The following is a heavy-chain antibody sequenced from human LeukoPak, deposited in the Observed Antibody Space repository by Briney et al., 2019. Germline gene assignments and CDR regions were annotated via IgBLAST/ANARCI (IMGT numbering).Heavy chain of an antibody. D-gene: IGHD2-2*01. Sequence: SETLSLTCTVSGGSISSGGYYWSWIRQPPGKGLEWIGYIYHSGSTYYNPSLKGRVSILVDTSTNQFSLNLSSVTAADTAVYYCAREGRYCSSISCSTYYYYYYMDVWGKGTTVTVSS. J-gene: IGHJ6*03. CDR2: IYHSGST. CDR1: GGSISSGGYY. V-gene: IGHV4-30-2*01. CDR3: AREGRYCSSISCSTYYYYYYMDV.